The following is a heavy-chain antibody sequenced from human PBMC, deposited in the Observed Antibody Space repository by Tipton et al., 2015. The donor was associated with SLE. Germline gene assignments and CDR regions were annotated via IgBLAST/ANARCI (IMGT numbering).Heavy chain of an antibody. CDR3: ARQWERRRGWFDP. Sequence: TLSLTCTVSGGSISSGGYYWGWIRQPPGKGLEWIGSIYYSGSTYYTPSLKSRVHISVDTSKNQFSLKLSSVTAADTAVYYCARQWERRRGWFDPWGQGTLVTVSS. J-gene: IGHJ5*02. CDR1: GGSISSGGYY. CDR2: IYYSGST. V-gene: IGHV4-39*01. D-gene: IGHD1-26*01.